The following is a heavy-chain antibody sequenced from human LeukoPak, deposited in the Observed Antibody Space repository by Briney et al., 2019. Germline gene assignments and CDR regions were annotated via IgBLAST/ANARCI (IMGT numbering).Heavy chain of an antibody. CDR2: IYYSGSI. Sequence: SETLSLTCTVSGGSISSYYWSWIRQPPGKGLEWIGYIYYSGSINYNPSLKSRVTISVDTSKNQFSLKLSSVTAADTAVYYCARETVTPGSYYYYYMDVWGKGTTVTVSS. J-gene: IGHJ6*03. CDR3: ARETVTPGSYYYYYMDV. V-gene: IGHV4-59*01. D-gene: IGHD4-11*01. CDR1: GGSISSYY.